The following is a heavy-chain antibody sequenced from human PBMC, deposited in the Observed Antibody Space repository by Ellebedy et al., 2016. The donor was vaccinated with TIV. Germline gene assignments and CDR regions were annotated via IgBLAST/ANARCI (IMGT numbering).Heavy chain of an antibody. V-gene: IGHV4-34*01. J-gene: IGHJ4*02. CDR1: GGTFSGYY. D-gene: IGHD3-22*01. Sequence: SETLSLXXAVYGGTFSGYYWSWIRQSPEKGLEWIGEINHSGSTNYNPSLKSRVTISVDTSKNQFSLKLSSVTAADTAVYYCARGLNHYYDSSGYKGAYWGQGTLVTVSS. CDR2: INHSGST. CDR3: ARGLNHYYDSSGYKGAY.